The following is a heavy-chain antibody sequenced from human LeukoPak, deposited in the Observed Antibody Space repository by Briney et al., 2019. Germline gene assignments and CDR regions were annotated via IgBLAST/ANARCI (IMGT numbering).Heavy chain of an antibody. D-gene: IGHD3-9*01. Sequence: ASVKVSCKASGYTFTSYGTSWVRQAPGQGLEWIGWISVYNGNTNYAQKLQGRVTLTTDTSTSTAYMELRSLRSDDTAVYYCARDRRDILTGPQSSDAFDIWGQGTMVTVSS. CDR2: ISVYNGNT. CDR3: ARDRRDILTGPQSSDAFDI. CDR1: GYTFTSYG. V-gene: IGHV1-18*01. J-gene: IGHJ3*02.